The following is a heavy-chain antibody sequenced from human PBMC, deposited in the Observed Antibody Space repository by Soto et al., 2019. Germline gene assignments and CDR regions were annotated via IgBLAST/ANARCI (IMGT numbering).Heavy chain of an antibody. CDR3: AREGKDGYNFRGSPYYFDY. CDR1: GGTFSSYA. D-gene: IGHD5-12*01. V-gene: IGHV1-69*01. J-gene: IGHJ4*02. Sequence: QVQLVQSGAEVKKPGSSVKVSYKASGGTFSSYAISWVRQAPGQGLEWMGGIIPIFGTANYAQKFQGRVTITADESTSTAYMELSSLRSEDTAVYYCAREGKDGYNFRGSPYYFDYWGQGTLVTVSS. CDR2: IIPIFGTA.